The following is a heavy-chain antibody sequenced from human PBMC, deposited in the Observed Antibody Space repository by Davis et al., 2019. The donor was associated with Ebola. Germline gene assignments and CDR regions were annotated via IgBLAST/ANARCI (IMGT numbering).Heavy chain of an antibody. D-gene: IGHD6-19*01. CDR3: ARIYTSAWWLDP. CDR1: GFSLSTSGMC. V-gene: IGHV2-70*11. CDR2: IDWDDDK. J-gene: IGHJ5*02. Sequence: SGPTLVKPTQTLTLTCTFSGFSLSTSGMCVSWIRQPPGKALEWLARIDWDDDKYYSTSLKTRLTISKDTSKNQVVLTMTNMDPVDTGTYYCARIYTSAWWLDPWGQGTLVTVSS.